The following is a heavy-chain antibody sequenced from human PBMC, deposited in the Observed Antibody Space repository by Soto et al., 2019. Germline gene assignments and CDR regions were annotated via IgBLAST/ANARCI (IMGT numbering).Heavy chain of an antibody. V-gene: IGHV3-30*18. CDR3: AKDRVGYYVP. CDR2: ISYDGSNK. CDR1: GFTFSSYG. D-gene: IGHD2-15*01. Sequence: QMQLVESGGGVVQPGRSLRLSCAASGFTFSSYGMHWVRQAPGKGLEWVAVISYDGSNKYYADSVKGRFTISRDNSKNTLYLQMNSLRAEDTAVYYCAKDRVGYYVPWGQGTLVTVSS. J-gene: IGHJ5*02.